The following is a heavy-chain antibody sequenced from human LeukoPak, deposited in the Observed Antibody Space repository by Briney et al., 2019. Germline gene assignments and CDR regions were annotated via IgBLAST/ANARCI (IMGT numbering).Heavy chain of an antibody. D-gene: IGHD2-2*01. CDR1: GGSISSDY. J-gene: IGHJ6*03. Sequence: SETLSLTCTVSGGSISSDYWSWIRQPAGKGLEWIGRIYGSGSTIYNASLKSRVTMSADTSKNQFSLKLSSVTAADTAVYYCASFAHAPYYYMDVWGKGTTVTVSS. CDR2: IYGSGST. CDR3: ASFAHAPYYYMDV. V-gene: IGHV4-4*07.